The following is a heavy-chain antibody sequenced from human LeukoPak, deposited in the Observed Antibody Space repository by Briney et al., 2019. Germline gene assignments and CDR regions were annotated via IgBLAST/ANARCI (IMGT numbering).Heavy chain of an antibody. CDR3: AGLLNYDSSGYYRDY. D-gene: IGHD3-22*01. V-gene: IGHV4-59*01. CDR2: IYYSGST. Sequence: PSETLSLTCTVSGGSISSYYWSWIRQPPGKGLEWIGYIYYSGSTNYNPSLKSRVTISVDTSKNQFSLKLSSVTAADTAVYYCAGLLNYDSSGYYRDYWGQGTLVTVSS. CDR1: GGSISSYY. J-gene: IGHJ4*02.